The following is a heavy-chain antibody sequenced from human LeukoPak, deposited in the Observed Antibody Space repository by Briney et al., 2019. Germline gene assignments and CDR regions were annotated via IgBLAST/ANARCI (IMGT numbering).Heavy chain of an antibody. D-gene: IGHD6-6*01. CDR2: MNPNSGNT. J-gene: IGHJ4*02. Sequence: ASVKVSCKASGYTFTSYDINWVRQATGQGLEWMGWMNPNSGNTGYAQKFQGRVTMTRNTSISTAYMELSSLRSEDTAVYYCARRSIAARVLDYWGQGTLVTVSS. CDR3: ARRSIAARVLDY. V-gene: IGHV1-8*01. CDR1: GYTFTSYD.